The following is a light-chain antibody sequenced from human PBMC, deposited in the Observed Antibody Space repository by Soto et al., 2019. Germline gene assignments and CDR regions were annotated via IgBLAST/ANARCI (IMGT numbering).Light chain of an antibody. CDR1: QSVSSN. V-gene: IGKV3-20*01. J-gene: IGKJ5*01. Sequence: EIVMTQSPATLSVSPGERATLSCRSSQSVSSNLAWYQQKPGQAPRLLLYGASTRATGIPARFSGSGSGTDFTLTISRLEPEDFAVYYCQQYGSSPPKITFGQGTRLGIK. CDR3: QQYGSSPPKIT. CDR2: GAS.